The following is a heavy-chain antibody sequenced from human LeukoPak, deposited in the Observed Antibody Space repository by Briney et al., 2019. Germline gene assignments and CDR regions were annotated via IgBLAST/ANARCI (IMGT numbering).Heavy chain of an antibody. CDR1: GFTFSSYG. CDR2: ISGSGGGT. J-gene: IGHJ4*02. D-gene: IGHD6-13*01. Sequence: PGGSLRLSCAASGFTFSSYGMSWVRQAPGKGLEWVSGISGSGGGTYYADSVKGRFIISRDNSKNTLYLQMNSLRAEDTAVYYCAKLVLIQIAAASYFDYWGQGTLVTVSS. V-gene: IGHV3-23*01. CDR3: AKLVLIQIAAASYFDY.